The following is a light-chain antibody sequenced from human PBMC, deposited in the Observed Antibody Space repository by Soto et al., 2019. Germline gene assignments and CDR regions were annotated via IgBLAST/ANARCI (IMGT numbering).Light chain of an antibody. CDR1: QDISDY. CDR2: AAS. Sequence: DIQLNQSPSFLSASEGDRVTITCRASQDISDYLAWYQQRPGKAPKLLIYAASTLQSGVPSRFSGSGSGTEFTLTISSLQPEDFATYSCQQLNSYPLTFGGGTKV. V-gene: IGKV1-9*01. CDR3: QQLNSYPLT. J-gene: IGKJ4*01.